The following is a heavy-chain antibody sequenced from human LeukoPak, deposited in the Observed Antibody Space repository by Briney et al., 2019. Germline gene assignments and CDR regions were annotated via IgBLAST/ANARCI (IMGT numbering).Heavy chain of an antibody. Sequence: GGSLRLSCAASGFIFSTYSMNWVRQAPGKGLEWVSSISSSSRNIYYADSVKGRFTISRDNAKNSLYLQMNSLRAEDTAVYYCARKMDYYDSSAYYGEDYWGQGTLVTVSS. V-gene: IGHV3-21*01. J-gene: IGHJ4*02. CDR3: ARKMDYYDSSAYYGEDY. CDR1: GFIFSTYS. D-gene: IGHD3-22*01. CDR2: ISSSSRNI.